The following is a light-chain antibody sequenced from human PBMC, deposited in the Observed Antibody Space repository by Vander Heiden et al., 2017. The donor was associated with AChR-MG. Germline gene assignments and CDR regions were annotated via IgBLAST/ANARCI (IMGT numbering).Light chain of an antibody. V-gene: IGLV1-51*01. J-gene: IGLJ3*02. CDR3: ETWDDRLSGWV. Sequence: QSVLTRPHSVSAAPGQTATIPCSGNSCNTENNYVAWYQQVPRTAPKLLSYDNNKRPSGIPDRFSGSKSGTSAKLDITGLQTGDEADYYGETWDDRLSGWVFGGGTKLTVL. CDR2: DNN. CDR1: SCNTENNY.